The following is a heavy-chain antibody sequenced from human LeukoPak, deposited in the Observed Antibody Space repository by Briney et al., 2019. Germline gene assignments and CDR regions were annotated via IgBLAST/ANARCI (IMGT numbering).Heavy chain of an antibody. CDR3: ARDDSGPDY. V-gene: IGHV3-7*01. J-gene: IGHJ4*02. CDR1: GFTFSSYW. Sequence: GGSLGLSCAASGFTFSSYWTSWVRQAPGEGLEWVANMNQDGSEKYYVDSVKGRFTISRDNAENSLYLQMNSLRAEDTAVYYCARDDSGPDYWGQGTLVTVSS. CDR2: MNQDGSEK. D-gene: IGHD6-19*01.